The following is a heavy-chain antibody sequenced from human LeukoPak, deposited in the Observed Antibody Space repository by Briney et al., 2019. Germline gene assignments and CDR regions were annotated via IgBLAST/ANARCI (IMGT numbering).Heavy chain of an antibody. CDR1: GFTLSSYD. D-gene: IGHD5-18*01. CDR2: IGVAGDT. CDR3: ARDAVDTANAV. Sequence: GGSLRLSCAASGFTLSSYDMHWVRQVTGKGLEWVSAIGVAGDTYYPGSVKGRFIITRENAKNSLYLQMNSLRAEDTAVYYCARDAVDTANAVWGQGTTVTVSS. J-gene: IGHJ6*02. V-gene: IGHV3-13*01.